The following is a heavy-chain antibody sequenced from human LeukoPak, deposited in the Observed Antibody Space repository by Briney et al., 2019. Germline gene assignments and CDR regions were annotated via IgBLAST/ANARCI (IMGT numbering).Heavy chain of an antibody. CDR2: IYYSGST. J-gene: IGHJ4*02. D-gene: IGHD1-26*01. CDR3: ARGPINFRLRGSYTPFDY. CDR1: GGSISSSSYY. V-gene: IGHV4-39*07. Sequence: SETLSLTCTVSGGSISSSSYYWGWIRQPPRKGLEWIGSIYYSGSTYYNPSLKSRVTISVDTSKNQFSLKLSSVTAADTAVYYCARGPINFRLRGSYTPFDYWGQGTLVTVSS.